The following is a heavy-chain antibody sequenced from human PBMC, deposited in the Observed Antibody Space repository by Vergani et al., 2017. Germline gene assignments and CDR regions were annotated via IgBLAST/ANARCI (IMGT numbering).Heavy chain of an antibody. CDR2: ISYDGSNK. CDR1: GFTFSSYG. CDR3: AKVETYDYVFGDY. Sequence: QVQLVESGGGVVQPGRSLRLSCAASGFTFSSYGMHWVRQAPGKGLEWVAVISYDGSNKYYADSVKGRFTISRDNSKNTLYLQMNSLRAEDTAVYYCAKVETYDYVFGDYWGQGTLVTVSS. J-gene: IGHJ4*02. D-gene: IGHD3-16*01. V-gene: IGHV3-30*18.